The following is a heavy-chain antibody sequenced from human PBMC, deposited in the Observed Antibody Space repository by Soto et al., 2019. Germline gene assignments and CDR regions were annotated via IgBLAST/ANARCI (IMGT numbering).Heavy chain of an antibody. CDR2: INHSGST. J-gene: IGHJ4*02. Sequence: SETLSLTXAVYGGSFSGYYWSWIRQPPGKGLEWIGEINHSGSTNYNPSLKSRVTISVDTSKDQFSLKLSSVTAADTAVYYCASPAQAWLPLDYWGQGTLVTVS. D-gene: IGHD5-12*01. CDR3: ASPAQAWLPLDY. V-gene: IGHV4-34*01. CDR1: GGSFSGYY.